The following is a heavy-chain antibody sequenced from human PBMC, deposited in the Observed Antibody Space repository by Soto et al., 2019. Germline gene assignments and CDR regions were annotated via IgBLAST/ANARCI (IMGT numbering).Heavy chain of an antibody. V-gene: IGHV4-59*12. J-gene: IGHJ6*03. CDR1: GGSINHYY. Sequence: SETLSLTCTVSGGSINHYYWSWIRQPPGKGLEWIGYIYYTGSTNYNPSLNSRVTVSVDTSQNHFSLKVNSVTAADTAVYYCARTTATLGPIYYYYYMDVWGKGTTVTVSS. D-gene: IGHD3-10*01. CDR3: ARTTATLGPIYYYYYMDV. CDR2: IYYTGST.